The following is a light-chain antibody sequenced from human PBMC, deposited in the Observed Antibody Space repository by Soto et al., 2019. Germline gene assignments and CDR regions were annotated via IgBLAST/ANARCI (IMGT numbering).Light chain of an antibody. CDR2: DTS. Sequence: EIVLTQSPATLSLSPGERATLSCRASQRISRSLAWYQHKPGQAPRLLIFDTSNRATGIPARVSGSGSGTDFTLTISILEPEDFAIYYCQQRDSWPRTFGQGTKLEIK. CDR3: QQRDSWPRT. CDR1: QRISRS. V-gene: IGKV3-11*01. J-gene: IGKJ1*01.